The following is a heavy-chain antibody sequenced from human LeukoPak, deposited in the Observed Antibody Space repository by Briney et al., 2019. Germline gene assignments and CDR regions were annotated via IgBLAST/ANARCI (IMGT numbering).Heavy chain of an antibody. Sequence: GGSLRLSCAASGFTFSNYNMNWVRQAPGKGLEWVLSIRSSSSYIYYADSVKGRFTISRDNAKNSLYLQMNSLRAEDTAVYYCARVGPYYYASSGYYYADYWGQGTLVTVSS. CDR1: GFTFSNYN. V-gene: IGHV3-21*01. CDR2: IRSSSSYI. D-gene: IGHD3-22*01. J-gene: IGHJ4*02. CDR3: ARVGPYYYASSGYYYADY.